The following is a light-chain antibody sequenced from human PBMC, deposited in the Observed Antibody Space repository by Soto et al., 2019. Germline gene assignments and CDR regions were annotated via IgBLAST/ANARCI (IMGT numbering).Light chain of an antibody. CDR2: LGS. J-gene: IGKJ2*03. Sequence: DIVMTQSPLSLPVTPGEPDSISCRSSQSLLHSNGYNYLDWYLQKPGQSPQLLIYLGSNRASGVPDRFSGSGSGTDFTLKISRVEAEDVGVYYCMQALHTPRSFGQGTKLEIK. CDR3: MQALHTPRS. V-gene: IGKV2-28*01. CDR1: QSLLHSNGYNY.